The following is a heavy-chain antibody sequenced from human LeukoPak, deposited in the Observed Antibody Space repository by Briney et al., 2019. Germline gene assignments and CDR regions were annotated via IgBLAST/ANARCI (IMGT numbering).Heavy chain of an antibody. J-gene: IGHJ6*03. Sequence: SETLSLTCAVYGGSISGYYWSWIRQPPGKGLEWIGEINHSGSTNYNPSLKSRVTISVDTSKNQFSLKLSSVTAADTAVYYCARGPATVVGGYYYMDVWGKGTTVTVSS. CDR3: ARGPATVVGGYYYMDV. V-gene: IGHV4-34*01. D-gene: IGHD4-23*01. CDR1: GGSISGYY. CDR2: INHSGST.